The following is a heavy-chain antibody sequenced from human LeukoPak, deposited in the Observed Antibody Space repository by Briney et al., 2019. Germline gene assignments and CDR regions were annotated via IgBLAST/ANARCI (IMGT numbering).Heavy chain of an antibody. CDR2: IYYSGST. Sequence: PETLSLTCTVSGGSISSYYWSWIRQPPGKGLEWIGYIYYSGSTNYNPSLKSRVTISVDTSKNQFSLKLSSVTAADTAVYYCARLYDSSGYWDYYGMDVWGQGTTVTVSS. D-gene: IGHD3-22*01. CDR1: GGSISSYY. J-gene: IGHJ6*02. V-gene: IGHV4-59*08. CDR3: ARLYDSSGYWDYYGMDV.